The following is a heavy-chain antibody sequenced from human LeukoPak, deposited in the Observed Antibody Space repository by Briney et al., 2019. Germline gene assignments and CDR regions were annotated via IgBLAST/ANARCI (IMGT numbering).Heavy chain of an antibody. CDR2: IYSGGST. Sequence: SGGSLRLSCAVSGFTFSNYDMNWVRQAPGKGLEWVSVIYSGGSTYYAASVKGRFTISRDNSKNTLYLQMNSLRAEDTAVYYCARDSSGYRPPDYWGQGTLVTGSS. D-gene: IGHD5-18*01. CDR1: GFTFSNYD. J-gene: IGHJ4*02. CDR3: ARDSSGYRPPDY. V-gene: IGHV3-53*01.